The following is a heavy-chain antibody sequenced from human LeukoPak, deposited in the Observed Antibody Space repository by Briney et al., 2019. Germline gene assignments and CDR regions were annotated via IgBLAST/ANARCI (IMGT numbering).Heavy chain of an antibody. J-gene: IGHJ4*02. D-gene: IGHD4-11*01. CDR2: IYYSGSA. CDR3: ARTHDYNNHRVDY. V-gene: IGHV4-39*01. CDR1: GGSISSSSYY. Sequence: PSETLSLTCAVSGGSISSSSYYWCWIRQPPGKELEWIGSIYYSGSAFYNPSLKSRVTISVDTSKNQLSLRLSSVTAADTAVYYCARTHDYNNHRVDYWGQGTLVTVSS.